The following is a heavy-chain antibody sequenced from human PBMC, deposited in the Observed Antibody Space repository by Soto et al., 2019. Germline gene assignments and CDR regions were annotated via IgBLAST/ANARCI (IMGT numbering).Heavy chain of an antibody. D-gene: IGHD5-12*01. CDR2: MNPNTGGT. CDR3: AREWPDVFDI. J-gene: IGHJ3*02. V-gene: IGHV1-8*01. CDR1: GYAFTNYA. Sequence: QGQLVQSGAEVKKPGASLTVSCTASGYAFTNYAINWVRQAPGQGLEWMGWMNPNTGGTGYARQFQGRLTMTRNISMRTVYMELNRLRSDDSAVYYCAREWPDVFDIWGQGTTVIVSS.